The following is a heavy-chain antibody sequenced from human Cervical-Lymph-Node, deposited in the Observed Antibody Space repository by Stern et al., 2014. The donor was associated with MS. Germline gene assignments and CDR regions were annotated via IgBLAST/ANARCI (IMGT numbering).Heavy chain of an antibody. D-gene: IGHD3-3*01. CDR1: GGTFSSYA. J-gene: IGHJ3*02. V-gene: IGHV1-69*01. Sequence: VQLLESGAEVKKPGSSVKVSCKASGGTFSSYAISWVRQAPGQGLEWMGGIIPIFGTANYAQKFQGRVTITADESTSTAYMELSSLRSEDTAVYYCARKRITIFGRGYAFDIWGQGTMVTVSS. CDR3: ARKRITIFGRGYAFDI. CDR2: IIPIFGTA.